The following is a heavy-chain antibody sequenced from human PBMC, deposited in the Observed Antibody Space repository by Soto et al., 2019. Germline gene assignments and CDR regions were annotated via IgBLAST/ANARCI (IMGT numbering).Heavy chain of an antibody. V-gene: IGHV4-59*01. CDR1: GGSISSYY. J-gene: IGHJ6*02. Sequence: QVQLQESGPGLVKPSETLSLTCTVSGGSISSYYWSWIRQPPGKGLEWIGYIYYSGSTNYNPSLNXRXTXLVDTSKNQFSLRLISVTAAATAVYYCARDLRGMDVWGQGPTVTVSS. CDR2: IYYSGST. CDR3: ARDLRGMDV.